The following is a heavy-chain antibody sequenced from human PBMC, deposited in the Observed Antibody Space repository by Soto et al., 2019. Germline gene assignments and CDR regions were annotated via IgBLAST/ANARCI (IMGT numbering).Heavy chain of an antibody. J-gene: IGHJ5*02. CDR3: ARDRILVDSPAFVSEFVSNRGFDP. V-gene: IGHV1-3*01. CDR1: GHLLANYA. D-gene: IGHD3-3*02. Sequence: ASVQGPSGYSGHLLANYATDWLRQAPGQSPQWMGWISADAXVTKYSQKFQDGLTITTYTXANTAYMDLSNLRSGDTALYCCARDRILVDSPAFVSEFVSNRGFDPWGQGTLVTVSS. CDR2: ISADAXVT.